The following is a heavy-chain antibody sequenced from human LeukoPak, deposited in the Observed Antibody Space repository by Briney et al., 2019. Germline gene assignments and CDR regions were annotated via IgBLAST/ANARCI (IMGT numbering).Heavy chain of an antibody. CDR3: ARKYYYDSSGYPY. CDR2: INPNSGGT. CDR1: GYTFTGYY. D-gene: IGHD3-22*01. V-gene: IGHV1-2*02. J-gene: IGHJ4*02. Sequence: ASVKVSRKASGYTFTGYYMHWVRQAPGQGLEWMGWINPNSGGTNYAQKFQGRVTMTRDTSISTAYMELSRLRSDDTAVYYCARKYYYDSSGYPYWGQGTLVTVSS.